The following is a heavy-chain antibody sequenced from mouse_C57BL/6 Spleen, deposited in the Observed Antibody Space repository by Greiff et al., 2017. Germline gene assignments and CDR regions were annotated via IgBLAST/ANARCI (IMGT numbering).Heavy chain of an antibody. Sequence: QVQLQQPGAELVKPGASVKLSCKASGYTFTSYWMQWVKQRPGQGLEWIGEIDPSDSDTNYNQKFKGKATLTVDTSSSTAYMQLSSLTSEDSAVYYCARGGLPGYFDVWGTGTTVTVSS. D-gene: IGHD2-2*01. J-gene: IGHJ1*03. CDR2: IDPSDSDT. CDR3: ARGGLPGYFDV. V-gene: IGHV1-50*01. CDR1: GYTFTSYW.